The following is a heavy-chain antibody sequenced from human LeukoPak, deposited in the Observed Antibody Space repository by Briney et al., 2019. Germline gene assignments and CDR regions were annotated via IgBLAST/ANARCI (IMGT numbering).Heavy chain of an antibody. Sequence: ASVKVSCKVSGYTLTELSMHWVRQAPGKGLEWMGGFDPEDGETIYAQKFQGRVTMTEDTSTDTAYMELSSLRSEGTAVYYCATGSTKQWLFPRGNWGQGTLVTVSS. D-gene: IGHD6-19*01. V-gene: IGHV1-24*01. CDR2: FDPEDGET. CDR1: GYTLTELS. CDR3: ATGSTKQWLFPRGN. J-gene: IGHJ4*02.